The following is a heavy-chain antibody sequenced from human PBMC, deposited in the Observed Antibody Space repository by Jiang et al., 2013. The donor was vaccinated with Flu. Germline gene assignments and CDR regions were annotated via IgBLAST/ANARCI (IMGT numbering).Heavy chain of an antibody. CDR2: IYPDDSET. CDR1: GYSFTNYW. V-gene: IGHV5-51*01. D-gene: IGHD1-26*01. J-gene: IGHJ4*02. CDR3: ARQTLSDPFDY. Sequence: GAEVKKPGESLKISCKGSGYSFTNYWIAWVRQMPGKGLEWMGMIYPDDSETRYSPSFQGQVTISADKSVSTAYLQWSGLKASDTALYYCARQTLSDPFDYWGQGTLVTVSS.